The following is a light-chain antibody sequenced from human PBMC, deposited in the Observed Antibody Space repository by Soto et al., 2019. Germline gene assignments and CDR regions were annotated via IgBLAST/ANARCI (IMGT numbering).Light chain of an antibody. CDR3: CSYGTTSTFDV. Sequence: QSVLTQPASVSGSPGQSITISCTGTSSDVGSYNLVSWYQQHPGKAPQLIMYEVSKRPSGVSDRFFGSKSGNTASLTISGLQTEDEADYYCCSYGTTSTFDVCGGGTKLTVL. CDR1: SSDVGSYNL. J-gene: IGLJ2*01. CDR2: EVS. V-gene: IGLV2-23*02.